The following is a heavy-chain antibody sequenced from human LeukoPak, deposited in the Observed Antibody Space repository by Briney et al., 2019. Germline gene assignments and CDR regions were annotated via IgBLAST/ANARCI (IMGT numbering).Heavy chain of an antibody. V-gene: IGHV3-21*01. CDR3: ARGTFGVVIMTYYGMDV. D-gene: IGHD3-3*01. CDR1: GFTFSSYS. J-gene: IGHJ6*02. CDR2: ISSSSSYI. Sequence: GGSLRLSCAASGFTFSSYSMNLVRQAPGKGLEWVSSISSSSSYIYYADSVKGRFTISRDNAKNSLYLQMNSLRAEDTAVYYCARGTFGVVIMTYYGMDVWGQGTTVTVSS.